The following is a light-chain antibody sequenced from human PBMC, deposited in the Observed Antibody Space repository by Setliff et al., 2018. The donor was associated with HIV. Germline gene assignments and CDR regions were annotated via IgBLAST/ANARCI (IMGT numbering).Light chain of an antibody. CDR2: QAS. CDR3: CSNTGSNTYV. Sequence: SALTQPASVSGSPGQSITISCTGTSSDVGRYNLVSWYQQQPGKPPKLMIYQASKRPSGVSNRFSGSKSGNTASLTISGLQAEDEADYYCCSNTGSNTYVFGTGTKVTV. CDR1: SSDVGRYNL. J-gene: IGLJ1*01. V-gene: IGLV2-23*01.